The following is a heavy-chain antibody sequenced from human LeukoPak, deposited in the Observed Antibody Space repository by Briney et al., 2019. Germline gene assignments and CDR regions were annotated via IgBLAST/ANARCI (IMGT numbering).Heavy chain of an antibody. CDR3: ARGGLYYYDSSGYYNDAFDI. Sequence: GGSLRLSCAVSGFTFSSYEVNWVRQAPGKGLEWVSSISSSSSYIYYADSVKGRFTISRDNAKNSLYLQMNSLRAEDTAVYYCARGGLYYYDSSGYYNDAFDIWGQGTMVTVPS. CDR1: GFTFSSYE. CDR2: ISSSSSYI. J-gene: IGHJ3*02. V-gene: IGHV3-21*01. D-gene: IGHD3-22*01.